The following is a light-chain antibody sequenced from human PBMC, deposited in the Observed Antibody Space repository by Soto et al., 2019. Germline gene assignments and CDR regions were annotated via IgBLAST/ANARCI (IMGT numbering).Light chain of an antibody. Sequence: QSALTQPASVSGSPGQSITISCSGTSSDVGGYNYVSWYQQHPGKAPKLMIYDDSHRPSGVSSRFSGSKSGNTASLTISGLQAEDEADYYCRSYTSSSTRVVFGTGTKLTVL. CDR2: DDS. CDR1: SSDVGGYNY. J-gene: IGLJ1*01. V-gene: IGLV2-14*01. CDR3: RSYTSSSTRVV.